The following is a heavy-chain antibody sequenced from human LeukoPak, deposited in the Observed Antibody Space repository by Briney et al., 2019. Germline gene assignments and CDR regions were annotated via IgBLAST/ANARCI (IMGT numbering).Heavy chain of an antibody. CDR1: GFTFSSYW. CDR2: ISSSSNTI. CDR3: ARDGGSGRRWFNP. Sequence: GGSLRLSCAASGFTFSSYWMSWVRQAPGKGLEWVSYISSSSNTIYYADSVKGRFTISRDNAKNSLYLQMNSLRAEDTAVYYCARDGGSGRRWFNPWGQGTLVTVSS. J-gene: IGHJ5*02. D-gene: IGHD3-10*01. V-gene: IGHV3-48*01.